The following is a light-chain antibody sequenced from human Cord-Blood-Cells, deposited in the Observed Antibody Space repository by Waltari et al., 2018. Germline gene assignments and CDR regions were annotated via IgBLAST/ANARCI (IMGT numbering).Light chain of an antibody. CDR1: PSVSSN. V-gene: IGKV3-15*01. Sequence: EIVMTQSPATLSVSPGERATLPCRASPSVSSNLAWYQQKPGQAPRLLIYGASTRATGIPARFIGSGAGTEFTLSISSLESEEFGVYSAQQFNDERRTSGQGTKEEI. CDR2: GAS. J-gene: IGKJ1*01. CDR3: QQFNDERRT.